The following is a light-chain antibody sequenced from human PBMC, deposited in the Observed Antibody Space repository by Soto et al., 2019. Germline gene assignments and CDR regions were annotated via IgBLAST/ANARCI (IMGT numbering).Light chain of an antibody. J-gene: IGKJ4*01. CDR2: DAS. V-gene: IGKV1-5*01. Sequence: DIQMTPSPSTLSASVGDRVTITCRASQGISNWLAWYQQRPGKAPKLLIYDASNLESGVPSRFSGRGSGTEFTLTVSSLQPDDVATYYCQQYDTYPLTVGGGTKVEI. CDR3: QQYDTYPLT. CDR1: QGISNW.